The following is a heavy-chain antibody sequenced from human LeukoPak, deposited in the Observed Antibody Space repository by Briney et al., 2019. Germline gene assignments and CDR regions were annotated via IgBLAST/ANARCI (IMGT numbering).Heavy chain of an antibody. J-gene: IGHJ3*02. D-gene: IGHD3-22*01. CDR1: GFTFSSYS. V-gene: IGHV3-9*03. Sequence: PGGSLRLSCAASGFTFSSYSMNWVRQAPGKGLEWVSGISWNSGSIGYADSVKGRFTISRDNAKNSLYLQMNSLRAEDMALYYCAKDTRRYYYDSSGCAFDIWGQGTMVTVSS. CDR2: ISWNSGSI. CDR3: AKDTRRYYYDSSGCAFDI.